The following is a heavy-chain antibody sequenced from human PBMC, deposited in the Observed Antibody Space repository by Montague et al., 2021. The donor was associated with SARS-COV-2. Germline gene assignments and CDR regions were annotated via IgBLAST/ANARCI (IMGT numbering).Heavy chain of an antibody. J-gene: IGHJ6*02. CDR2: IYTSGST. CDR3: ATESVVPASLYYYGMDV. CDR1: GGSISSYY. V-gene: IGHV4-4*07. D-gene: IGHD2-2*01. Sequence: SETLSLTCTVSGGSISSYYWSWIRQPAGKGLEWIGRIYTSGSTNYNPSLKSRVTMSVDTSKNQFSLKLSSVTAADTAVYYCATESVVPASLYYYGMDVWGQGTTVTVSS.